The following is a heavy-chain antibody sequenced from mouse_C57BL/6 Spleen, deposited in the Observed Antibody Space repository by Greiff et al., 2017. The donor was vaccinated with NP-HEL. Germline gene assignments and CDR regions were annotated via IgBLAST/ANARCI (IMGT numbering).Heavy chain of an antibody. CDR3: ARARLTTVVGGGNYFDY. Sequence: EVQLQESGPGLVKPSQSLSLTCSVTGYSITSGYYWNWIRQFPGNKLEWMGYISYDGSNNYNPSLKNRISITRDTSKNQFFLKLNSVTTEDTATYDYARARLTTVVGGGNYFDYWGQGTTLTVSS. J-gene: IGHJ2*01. CDR2: ISYDGSN. D-gene: IGHD1-1*01. CDR1: GYSITSGYY. V-gene: IGHV3-6*01.